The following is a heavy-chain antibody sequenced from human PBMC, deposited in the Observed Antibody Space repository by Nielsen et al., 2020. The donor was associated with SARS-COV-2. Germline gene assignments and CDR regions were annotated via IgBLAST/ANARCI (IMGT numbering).Heavy chain of an antibody. CDR3: ARETIEHTSSFFDF. CDR2: ISYDGNNK. CDR1: GFTFRRSA. D-gene: IGHD6-6*01. Sequence: GESLKISCEASGFTFRRSAMHWVRQAPGKGLEWVAIISYDGNNKYADSVKGRFTISRDNSKNTLYLQMTSLRAEDTAVYYCARETIEHTSSFFDFWGQGTLVTVSS. J-gene: IGHJ4*02. V-gene: IGHV3-30*04.